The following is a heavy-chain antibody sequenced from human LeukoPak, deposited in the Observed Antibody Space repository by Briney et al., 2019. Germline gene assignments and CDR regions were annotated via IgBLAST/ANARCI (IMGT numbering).Heavy chain of an antibody. Sequence: GGSLRLSCAASGVTFSSYAMSWVRQAPGKGLEWVSSISSRSGYIYYGDSVKGRFTISRDNAKNSLYLQMNTLRAEDTAVYYCASFDSSGWHYFDYWGQGTLVTVSA. CDR2: ISSRSGYI. CDR3: ASFDSSGWHYFDY. J-gene: IGHJ4*02. D-gene: IGHD6-19*01. CDR1: GVTFSSYA. V-gene: IGHV3-21*01.